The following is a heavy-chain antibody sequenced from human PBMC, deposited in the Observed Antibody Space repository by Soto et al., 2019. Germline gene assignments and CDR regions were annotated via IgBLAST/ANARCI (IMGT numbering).Heavy chain of an antibody. Sequence: KPSETLSLTCTVSGGSISSGGYYWSWIRQHPGKGLEWIGYIYYSGSTYYNPSLKSRVTISVDTSKNQFSLKMRSVTAADTAMYYCARRDSYSSGRGFDSWGQGILVTVSS. CDR1: GGSISSGGYY. V-gene: IGHV4-31*03. J-gene: IGHJ4*02. D-gene: IGHD6-6*01. CDR2: IYYSGST. CDR3: ARRDSYSSGRGFDS.